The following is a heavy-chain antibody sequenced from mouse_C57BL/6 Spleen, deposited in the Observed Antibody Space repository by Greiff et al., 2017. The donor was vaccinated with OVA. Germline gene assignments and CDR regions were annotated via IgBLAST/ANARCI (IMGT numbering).Heavy chain of an antibody. CDR3: ARPTAVVYGYFDV. CDR2: INPSSGYT. CDR1: GYTFTSYT. Sequence: QVQLQQSGAELARPGASVKMSCKASGYTFTSYTMHWVKQRPGQGLEWIGYINPSSGYTKYNQKFKDKATLTADKSSSTAYMQLSSLTSEDAAVYYCARPTAVVYGYFDVWGTGTTVTVSA. V-gene: IGHV1-4*01. D-gene: IGHD1-1*01. J-gene: IGHJ1*03.